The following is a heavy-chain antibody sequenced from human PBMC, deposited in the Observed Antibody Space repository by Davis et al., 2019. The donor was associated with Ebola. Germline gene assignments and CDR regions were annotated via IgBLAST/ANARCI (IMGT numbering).Heavy chain of an antibody. CDR3: ARPVEMATISPFDY. CDR1: GYTLSSYA. Sequence: ASVKVSCKASGYTLSSYAMHWVRQAPGQRLEWMGWIDAGKSDTKYSQKFQGRVTITADESTSTAYMELSSLRSEDTAVYYCARPVEMATISPFDYWGQGTLVTVSS. J-gene: IGHJ4*02. V-gene: IGHV1-3*01. CDR2: IDAGKSDT. D-gene: IGHD5-24*01.